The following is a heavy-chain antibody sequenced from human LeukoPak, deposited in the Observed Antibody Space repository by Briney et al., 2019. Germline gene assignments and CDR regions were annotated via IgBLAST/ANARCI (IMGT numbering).Heavy chain of an antibody. CDR1: GGSISSYY. J-gene: IGHJ4*02. Sequence: SETLSLTCTLSGGSISSYYWNWLRQPNGNGLEWIGRVSSTGTTNYNPSLRSRVTVSLDASKTQFSLKLNSVTAADTAVYYCARDSSVADTGFDYWGQGILVTVSS. D-gene: IGHD6-19*01. V-gene: IGHV4-4*07. CDR3: ARDSSVADTGFDY. CDR2: VSSTGTT.